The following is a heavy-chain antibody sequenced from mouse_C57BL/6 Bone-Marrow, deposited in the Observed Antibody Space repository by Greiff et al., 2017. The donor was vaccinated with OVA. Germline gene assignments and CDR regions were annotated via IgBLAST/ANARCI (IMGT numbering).Heavy chain of an antibody. J-gene: IGHJ2*01. D-gene: IGHD2-3*01. V-gene: IGHV1-50*01. Sequence: QVQLQQPGAELVKPGASVKLSCKASGYTFTSYWMQWVKQGPGQGLEWIGEIDPSDSYTNYNQKFKGKATLTVDTSSSTAYMQISSLRSEDSAVYYCANIYDGYWYYFDYWGQGTTLTVSS. CDR2: IDPSDSYT. CDR1: GYTFTSYW. CDR3: ANIYDGYWYYFDY.